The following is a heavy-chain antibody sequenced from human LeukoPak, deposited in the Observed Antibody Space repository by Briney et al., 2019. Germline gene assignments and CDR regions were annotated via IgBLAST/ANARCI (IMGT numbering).Heavy chain of an antibody. CDR1: GGSISSDY. D-gene: IGHD2-21*02. CDR3: ATLRGASTAVFDS. Sequence: SETLSLTCTVSGGSISSDYWSWIRQSPGKRLEWIGYIHYSGATNYSPSLKSRVTISVDTSKNQFSLKLSSVTAADTALYYCATLRGASTAVFDSWGQGTLVSVSS. V-gene: IGHV4-59*08. J-gene: IGHJ4*02. CDR2: IHYSGAT.